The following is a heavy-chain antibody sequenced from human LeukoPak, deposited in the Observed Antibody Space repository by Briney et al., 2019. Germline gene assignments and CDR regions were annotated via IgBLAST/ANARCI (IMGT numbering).Heavy chain of an antibody. CDR2: ISSSETT. D-gene: IGHD2-15*01. V-gene: IGHV4-59*02. CDR3: ARGYCSDERCPVFPS. CDR1: GGSVTSYY. Sequence: SETLSLTCSVSGGSVTSYYWNWVRQTLGKGLEWIGYISSSETTDYGPSFKSRVTMSLDTSKNQFSLKLSSVTAADTGVYYCARGYCSDERCPVFPSWGQGTLVTVSS. J-gene: IGHJ5*02.